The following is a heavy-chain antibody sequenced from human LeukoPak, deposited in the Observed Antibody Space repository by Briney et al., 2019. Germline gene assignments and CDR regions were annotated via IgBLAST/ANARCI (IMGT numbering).Heavy chain of an antibody. CDR1: GYTFTSYG. CDR2: ISAYNGNT. D-gene: IGHD5-12*01. CDR3: ARGEDGGYDLDF. Sequence: ASVKVSCKASGYTFTSYGISWVRQAPGQGLEWMGWISAYNGNTHYAQKLQDRVIMTTDTSTSTAYMELRSLRSDDMAMYYCARGEDGGYDLDFWGQGTLVTVSS. V-gene: IGHV1-18*03. J-gene: IGHJ4*02.